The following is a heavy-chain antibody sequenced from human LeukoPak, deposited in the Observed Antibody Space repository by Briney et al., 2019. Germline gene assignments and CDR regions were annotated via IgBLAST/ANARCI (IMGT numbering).Heavy chain of an antibody. Sequence: GESLKISCKGSGYNFTTYFIGWVRQMPGKGLEWVGVIKPDDSHSIYNPSFQGHVTISADKSIGTAYLQWGSLQASDTAMYYCARIWSTVTTEGPFDIWGQGTMVTVSS. D-gene: IGHD4-17*01. J-gene: IGHJ3*02. CDR2: IKPDDSHS. CDR3: ARIWSTVTTEGPFDI. V-gene: IGHV5-51*01. CDR1: GYNFTTYF.